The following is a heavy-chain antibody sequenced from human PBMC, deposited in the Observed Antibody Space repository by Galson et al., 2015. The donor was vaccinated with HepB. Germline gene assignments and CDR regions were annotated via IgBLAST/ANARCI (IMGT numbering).Heavy chain of an antibody. J-gene: IGHJ5*02. CDR2: INTNTGNP. V-gene: IGHV7-4-1*02. CDR3: ARDRDPHYLNWFDP. Sequence: SVKVSCKASGYTFTSYAMNWVRQAPGQGLEWMGWINTNTGNPTYAQGFTGRFVFSLDTSVSTAYLQISSLKAEDTAVYYCARDRDPHYLNWFDPWGQGTLVTVSS. CDR1: GYTFTSYA. D-gene: IGHD1-26*01.